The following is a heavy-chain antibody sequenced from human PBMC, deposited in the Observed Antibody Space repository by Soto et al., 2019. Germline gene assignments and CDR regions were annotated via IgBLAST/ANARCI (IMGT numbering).Heavy chain of an antibody. D-gene: IGHD3-22*01. CDR3: ARGKGYYDSSGYSSPFDY. Sequence: VASVKVSCKASGGTFSSYAISWVRQAPGQGLEWMGGIIPIFGTANYAQKFQGRVTITADESTSTAYMELSSLRSEDTAVYYCARGKGYYDSSGYSSPFDYWGQGTLVTVSS. V-gene: IGHV1-69*13. CDR1: GGTFSSYA. J-gene: IGHJ4*02. CDR2: IIPIFGTA.